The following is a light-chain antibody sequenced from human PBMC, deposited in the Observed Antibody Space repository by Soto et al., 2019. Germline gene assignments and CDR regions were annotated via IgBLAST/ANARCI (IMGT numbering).Light chain of an antibody. CDR1: QSITTF. CDR3: QQYSTYPLT. J-gene: IGKJ4*01. Sequence: GDRVTITCRASQSITTFLAWYQQKPGKAPQILIYDASKLEPGVPSRLSGGGSWTEFTLTISSLQPDDFATYYCQQYSTYPLTFGGGTRVEIK. V-gene: IGKV1-5*01. CDR2: DAS.